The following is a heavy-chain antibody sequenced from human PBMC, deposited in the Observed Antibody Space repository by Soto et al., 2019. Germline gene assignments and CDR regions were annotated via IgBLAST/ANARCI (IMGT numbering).Heavy chain of an antibody. CDR3: VKGKWLDRRGRGNWFDP. CDR1: GYTFTSYY. J-gene: IGHJ5*02. CDR2: INPSGGST. V-gene: IGHV1-46*01. Sequence: ASVKVSCKASGYTFTSYYIHWVRQAPGQGLEWMGVINPSGGSTSYAQKFQGRVTMTRDTSTSTVYMELSSLSSEDTAVYYCVKGKWLDRRGRGNWFDPWGQGTLVTVSS. D-gene: IGHD6-19*01.